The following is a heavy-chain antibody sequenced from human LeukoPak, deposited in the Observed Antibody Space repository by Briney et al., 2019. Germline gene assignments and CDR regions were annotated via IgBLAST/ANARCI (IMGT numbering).Heavy chain of an antibody. V-gene: IGHV3-74*01. Sequence: GGSLRLSCAASGFTFSSYWMNWVRQAPGKGLVWVSRIASDGSSTTYADTVKGRFSISRDNAKNTLYLQMNSLRVEDTAVYYCARGRPHGNDYWGQGTLVTVSS. CDR1: GFTFSSYW. J-gene: IGHJ4*02. CDR2: IASDGSST. D-gene: IGHD4-23*01. CDR3: ARGRPHGNDY.